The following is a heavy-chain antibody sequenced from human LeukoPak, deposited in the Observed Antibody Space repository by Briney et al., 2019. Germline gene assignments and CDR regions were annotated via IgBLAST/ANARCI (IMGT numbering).Heavy chain of an antibody. Sequence: SETLSLTCSASDGSINSYYWNWIRRPPGKGLEWIGYIYYNGNTNYSPSLKSRVTMSVDTSKNLFSLKVSSVTAADTAVYYCARGRSNYYGMDVWGQGTLVTVSS. D-gene: IGHD1-26*01. CDR1: DGSINSYY. J-gene: IGHJ6*02. CDR3: ARGRSNYYGMDV. CDR2: IYYNGNT. V-gene: IGHV4-59*01.